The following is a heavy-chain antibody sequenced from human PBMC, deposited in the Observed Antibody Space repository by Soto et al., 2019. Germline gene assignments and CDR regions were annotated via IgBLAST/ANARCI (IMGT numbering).Heavy chain of an antibody. D-gene: IGHD7-27*01. CDR3: ARDPGGDDAFDI. J-gene: IGHJ3*02. CDR1: GFTVSSNY. Sequence: GGSLRLSCAASGFTVSSNYMSWVRQAPGKGLEWVSVIYSGGSTYYADSVKGRFTIYRDNSKNTLYLQMNSLRAEDTAVYYCARDPGGDDAFDIWFQGTMVTVSS. V-gene: IGHV3-66*02. CDR2: IYSGGST.